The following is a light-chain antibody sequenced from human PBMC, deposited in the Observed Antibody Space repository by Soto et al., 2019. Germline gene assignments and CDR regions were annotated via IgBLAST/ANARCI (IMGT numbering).Light chain of an antibody. J-gene: IGKJ2*01. Sequence: DFQLTQSPSFLSASVGDRVTITCRASQGLSSYLAWYQQKPGRAPNLLIYGASALQSGVPSRFSGSGSGTEFTLTISSLQPEDFASYYCQQLNRSPYTFGQGTKLEIK. CDR3: QQLNRSPYT. V-gene: IGKV1-9*01. CDR2: GAS. CDR1: QGLSSY.